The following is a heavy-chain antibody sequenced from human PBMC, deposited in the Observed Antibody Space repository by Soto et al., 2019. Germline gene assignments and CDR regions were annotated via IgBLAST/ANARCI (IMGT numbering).Heavy chain of an antibody. D-gene: IGHD3-22*01. J-gene: IGHJ5*02. V-gene: IGHV4-39*01. Sequence: PSETLSLTCTVSGGSISSSSYYWGWIRQPPGKGLEWIGSIYYSGSTYYNPSLKSRVTMSVDTSKNQFSLKLSSVTAADTAVYYCARYYYDSSGYWGWFDPWGQGTLVTVSS. CDR2: IYYSGST. CDR3: ARYYYDSSGYWGWFDP. CDR1: GGSISSSSYY.